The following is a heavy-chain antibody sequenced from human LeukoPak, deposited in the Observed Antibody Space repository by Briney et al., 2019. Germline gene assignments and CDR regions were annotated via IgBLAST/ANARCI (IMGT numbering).Heavy chain of an antibody. V-gene: IGHV1-24*01. CDR1: GYTLTELS. Sequence: ASVKVSCKVSGYTLTELSMHWVRQAPGKGLEWMGGFDPEDGETIYAQKLQGRVTMTTDTSTSTAYMELRSLRSDDTAVYYCARDGTAYYDFWSGYSPFDYWGQGTLVTVSS. CDR2: FDPEDGET. CDR3: ARDGTAYYDFWSGYSPFDY. J-gene: IGHJ4*02. D-gene: IGHD3-3*01.